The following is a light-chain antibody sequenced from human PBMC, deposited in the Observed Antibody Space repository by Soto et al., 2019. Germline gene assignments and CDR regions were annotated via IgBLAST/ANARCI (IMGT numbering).Light chain of an antibody. CDR3: QQRSNWPWT. Sequence: EIVLTQSPGTLSLSPGERATLSCRASQSVSNNYLAWYQQKPGQAPRLLIYGASTRATGVPARFSGSGSGTEFTLTISRLEPEDFAVYFCQQRSNWPWTFGQGTKVDIK. CDR2: GAS. CDR1: QSVSNNY. J-gene: IGKJ1*01. V-gene: IGKV3D-20*02.